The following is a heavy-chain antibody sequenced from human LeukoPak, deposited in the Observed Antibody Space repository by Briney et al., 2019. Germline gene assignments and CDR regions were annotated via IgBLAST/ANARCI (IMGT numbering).Heavy chain of an antibody. Sequence: SETLSLTCTVSGGSISSSSYYWGWIRQPPGKGLEWIGSIYYSGSTYYNPSLKSRVTISVDTSKNQFSLKLSSVTAAGTAVYYCARAVAGTGYFDYWGQGTLVTVSS. CDR3: ARAVAGTGYFDY. CDR1: GGSISSSSYY. D-gene: IGHD6-19*01. CDR2: IYYSGST. V-gene: IGHV4-39*01. J-gene: IGHJ4*02.